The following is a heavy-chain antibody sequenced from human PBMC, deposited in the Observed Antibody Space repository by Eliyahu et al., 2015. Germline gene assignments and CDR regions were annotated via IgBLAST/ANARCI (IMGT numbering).Heavy chain of an antibody. D-gene: IGHD3-10*01. J-gene: IGHJ6*02. CDR2: INTGKGNT. V-gene: IGHV1-3*04. CDR3: ARDRRRLWVGGALGEMDV. Sequence: QVRLVQSGAEVKEPGASVKXSCXASGYTLYNYXIXWVXQXPGQRXEWMGWINTGKGNTKXSQKFQDRITITRDTSASTAYMELSSLKSEDSALYFCARDRRRLWVGGALGEMDVWGQGTTVTVSS. CDR1: GYTLYNYX.